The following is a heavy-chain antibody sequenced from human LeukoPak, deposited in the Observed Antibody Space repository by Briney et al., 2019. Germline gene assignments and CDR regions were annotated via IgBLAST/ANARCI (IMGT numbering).Heavy chain of an antibody. V-gene: IGHV3-9*01. D-gene: IGHD1-7*01. CDR1: GFTFDDYA. J-gene: IGHJ4*02. Sequence: GGSLRLSCAASGFTFDDYAMHWVRQAPGKGLEWVSGISWNSGSIGYADSVKGRFTISRDNAKNSLYLQMNSLRAEDTALYYCAKDWGTTGSLDYRGQGTLVTVSS. CDR3: AKDWGTTGSLDY. CDR2: ISWNSGSI.